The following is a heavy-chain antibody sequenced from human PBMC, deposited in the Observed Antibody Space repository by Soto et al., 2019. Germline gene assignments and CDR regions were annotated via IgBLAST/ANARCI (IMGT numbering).Heavy chain of an antibody. J-gene: IGHJ4*02. Sequence: EVQLLESGGGLVQPGGSLRLSCAASGFTFSSYAMSWVRQAPGKGLEWVSSISGSGGSTYYADSVKGRFTISRDNPKNTVYLQMNSLRAEDTALYYCSKDRLRFLIWGQGTLVTVSS. CDR1: GFTFSSYA. CDR2: ISGSGGST. V-gene: IGHV3-23*01. CDR3: SKDRLRFLI. D-gene: IGHD3-3*01.